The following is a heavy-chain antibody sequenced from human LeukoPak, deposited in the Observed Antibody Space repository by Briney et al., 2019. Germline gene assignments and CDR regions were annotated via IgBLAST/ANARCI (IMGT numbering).Heavy chain of an antibody. CDR1: GGTFSGQA. J-gene: IGHJ4*02. CDR3: ARGRWERGYSYGYDDY. D-gene: IGHD5-18*01. V-gene: IGHV1-8*02. Sequence: ASVKVSCKPSGGTFSGQAVSWVRQATGQGLEWMGWMNPNSGNTGYAQKFQGRVTMTRNTSISTAYMELSSLRSEDTAVYYCARGRWERGYSYGYDDYWGQGTLVTVSS. CDR2: MNPNSGNT.